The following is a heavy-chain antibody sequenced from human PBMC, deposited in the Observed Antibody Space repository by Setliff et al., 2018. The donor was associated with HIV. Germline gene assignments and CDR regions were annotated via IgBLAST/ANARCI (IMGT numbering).Heavy chain of an antibody. CDR1: GASISSGGYY. J-gene: IGHJ5*02. CDR2: ILDGQIT. CDR3: ARPHRGRGGGAYFDP. V-gene: IGHV4-39*07. D-gene: IGHD3-10*01. Sequence: KTSETLSLTCTVSGASISSGGYYWGWIRQPPGKGLEWIGNILDGQITFFNPSLKSRGTIPVDPSKNQFSLRLTSVTAADTAVYYCARPHRGRGGGAYFDPWGQGILVTVSS.